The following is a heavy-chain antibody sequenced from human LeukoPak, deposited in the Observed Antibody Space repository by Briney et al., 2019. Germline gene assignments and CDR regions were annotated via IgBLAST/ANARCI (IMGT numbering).Heavy chain of an antibody. CDR2: ISSSSSTI. CDR3: ARDQGSSSLDWDY. J-gene: IGHJ4*02. V-gene: IGHV3-48*01. CDR1: GFTFSSYS. D-gene: IGHD6-6*01. Sequence: GGSLRLSCAVSGFTFSSYSMNWVRQAPGKGLEWVSYISSSSSTIYYADSVKGRFTISRDNAKNSLYLQMNSLRAEDTAVYYCARDQGSSSLDWDYWGQGTLVTVSS.